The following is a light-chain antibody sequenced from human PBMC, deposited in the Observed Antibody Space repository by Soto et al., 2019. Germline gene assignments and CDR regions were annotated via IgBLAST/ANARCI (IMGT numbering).Light chain of an antibody. J-gene: IGLJ1*01. V-gene: IGLV2-23*02. CDR3: CSHAGSSTFYV. Sequence: QSVLTQPASVSGSPGQSITISCTGTSSDDRSYNLVSWYQQHPGKANKLIIYEVSKRPSGVSNNLTDSKSGNTASLKITGLQAEDEADYYCCSHAGSSTFYVFGTGTKVTVL. CDR1: SSDDRSYNL. CDR2: EVS.